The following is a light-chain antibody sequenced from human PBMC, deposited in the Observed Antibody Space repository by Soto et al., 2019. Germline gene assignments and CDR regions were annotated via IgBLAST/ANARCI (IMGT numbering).Light chain of an antibody. CDR1: QSVSSSY. J-gene: IGKJ3*01. V-gene: IGKV3-20*01. CDR2: GAS. Sequence: EIVLTQSPGTLSLSPGERATLSCTASQSVSSSYLAWYQHKPGQSTRLLIYGASTRATGIPDRFSGSGSGTDFTLTSRRLEPEDFAVYYCQQYFTSPPGFTFGPGTKVDVK. CDR3: QQYFTSPPGFT.